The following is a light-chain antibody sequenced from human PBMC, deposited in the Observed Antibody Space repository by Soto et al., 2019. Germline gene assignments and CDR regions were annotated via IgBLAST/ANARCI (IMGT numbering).Light chain of an antibody. CDR1: QSVTTQ. CDR3: QLYGNSPP. J-gene: IGKJ1*01. CDR2: ASV. V-gene: IGKV3-20*01. Sequence: EIVLTQSPGTLSLSPGERATLSCRASQSVTTQLAWYQQKPGQAPRLLIYASVTRATGIPDRFSGSASGTDFTLTINRLEPEDFAVYYCQLYGNSPPFGQGTKVDIK.